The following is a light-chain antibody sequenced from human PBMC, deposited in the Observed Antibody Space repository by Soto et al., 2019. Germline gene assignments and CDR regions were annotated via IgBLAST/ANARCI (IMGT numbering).Light chain of an antibody. CDR1: SSDVGAYNY. Sequence: QSALTQPASVSGSPGQSITISCTGTSSDVGAYNYVSWYQQHPGKAPKLMIYDVRNRPSGVSNRFSGSNSGNTASLTISGLQAEDEDYYYCSSYSSSSTVVFGGGTKLTVL. CDR2: DVR. V-gene: IGLV2-14*01. CDR3: SSYSSSSTVV. J-gene: IGLJ2*01.